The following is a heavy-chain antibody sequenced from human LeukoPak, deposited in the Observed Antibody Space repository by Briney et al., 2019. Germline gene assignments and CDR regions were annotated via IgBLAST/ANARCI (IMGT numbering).Heavy chain of an antibody. CDR1: GFTFSSYS. CDR3: ARDKDFASDY. Sequence: GGSLRLSCAASGFTFSSYSMNWVRQAPGKGLEWVSSISSSSSYIYYADSVKGRFTISRDNAKNSLYLQMSSLRDEDTAVYYCARDKDFASDYWGQGTLVTISS. J-gene: IGHJ4*02. CDR2: ISSSSSYI. V-gene: IGHV3-21*01. D-gene: IGHD3/OR15-3a*01.